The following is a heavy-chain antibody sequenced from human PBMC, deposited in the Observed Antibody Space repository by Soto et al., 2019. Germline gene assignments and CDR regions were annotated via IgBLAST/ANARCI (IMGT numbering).Heavy chain of an antibody. J-gene: IGHJ6*02. D-gene: IGHD5-18*01. V-gene: IGHV1-2*02. CDR3: ARDLQISXRTAMVKVSYYYYGMGV. Sequence: SVKVSCKASGYTFTGYYMHWVQQAPAQGLESMGWINPNSGGTNYAQKFQGRVTMTRDTSISTAYMELSRLRSDDTAVYYCARDLQISXRTAMVKVSYYYYGMGVWGQGTTVTVSS. CDR1: GYTFTGYY. CDR2: INPNSGGT.